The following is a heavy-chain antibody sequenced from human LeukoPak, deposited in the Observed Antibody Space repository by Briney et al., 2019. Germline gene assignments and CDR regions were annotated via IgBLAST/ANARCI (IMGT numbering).Heavy chain of an antibody. CDR2: INYSGST. CDR3: ARGAPRGDMVQSDYYYSYYLDV. J-gene: IGHJ6*03. D-gene: IGHD3-10*01. Sequence: SETLSLTCAVYGGSFSGYYGSWIRHPPGKGLEWIGEINYSGSTNYHPSRKSRVTISVDTSKNHFSLKLTSVTAADTAVYYCARGAPRGDMVQSDYYYSYYLDVWGKGTTVTVSS. CDR1: GGSFSGYY. V-gene: IGHV4-34*01.